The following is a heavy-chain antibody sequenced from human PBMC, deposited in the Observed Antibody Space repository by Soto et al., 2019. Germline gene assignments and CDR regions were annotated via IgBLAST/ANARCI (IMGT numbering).Heavy chain of an antibody. V-gene: IGHV1-69*06. CDR3: ARAAPSGSYVPAKLYYYYGMDV. D-gene: IGHD1-26*01. CDR1: RGTFSSYA. Sequence: QVQLVQSGAEVKKPGSSVKVSCKASRGTFSSYAISWVRQAPGQGLEWMGGIIPIFGTANYAQKFQGRVTITADKSTSTAYMELSSLRSEDTAVYYCARAAPSGSYVPAKLYYYYGMDVWGQGTTVTVSS. CDR2: IIPIFGTA. J-gene: IGHJ6*02.